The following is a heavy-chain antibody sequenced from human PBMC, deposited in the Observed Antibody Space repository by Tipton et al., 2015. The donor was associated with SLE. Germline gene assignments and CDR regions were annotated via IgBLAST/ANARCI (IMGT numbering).Heavy chain of an antibody. CDR2: IYYSGST. CDR1: GGSISSYY. CDR3: ARDGAGDAFDI. V-gene: IGHV4-59*12. J-gene: IGHJ3*02. Sequence: TLSLTCTVSGGSISSYYWSWIRQPPGKGLEWIGYIYYSGSTNYNPSLKSRVTISVDTSKNQFSLKLSSVTAADTAVYYCARDGAGDAFDIWGQGTMVTVSS. D-gene: IGHD1-26*01.